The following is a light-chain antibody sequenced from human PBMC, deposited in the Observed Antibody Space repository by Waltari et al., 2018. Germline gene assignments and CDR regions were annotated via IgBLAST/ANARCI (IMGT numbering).Light chain of an antibody. Sequence: SYELIQPPSVSVSPGQKARITCSGDALPNRYAYWYQQKSGRTPGLVTYVDNKRATGSPEIFSGSSSATVATLTVSGAQLEDEADYYCYSTDTSGSQGVFGGGTQLTV. CDR1: ALPNRY. CDR2: VDN. CDR3: YSTDTSGSQGV. V-gene: IGLV3-10*01. J-gene: IGLJ2*01.